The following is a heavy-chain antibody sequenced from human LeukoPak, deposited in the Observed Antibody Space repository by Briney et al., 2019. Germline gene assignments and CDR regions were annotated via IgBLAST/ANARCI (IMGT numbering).Heavy chain of an antibody. CDR1: GYTFTSYG. V-gene: IGHV1-18*01. D-gene: IGHD3-10*01. CDR3: ARMVRGVIYDY. Sequence: ASVKVSCKASGYTFTSYGISWVRQAPGPGLEWMGWISAYNDNTNYAQKLQGRVTMTTDTSTSTAYMELRSLRSDDTAVYYCARMVRGVIYDYWGQGTLVTVSS. J-gene: IGHJ4*02. CDR2: ISAYNDNT.